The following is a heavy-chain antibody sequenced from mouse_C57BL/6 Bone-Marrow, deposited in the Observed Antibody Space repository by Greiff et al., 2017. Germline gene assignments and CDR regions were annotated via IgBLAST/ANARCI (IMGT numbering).Heavy chain of an antibody. V-gene: IGHV1-18*01. CDR2: INPNNGGT. CDR3: AREVIYDGYYYFDY. Sequence: VQLQQSGPELVKPGASVKIPCKASGYTFTDYNMDWVKQSHGKSLEWIGDINPNNGGTIYNQKFKGKATLTVDKSSSTAYMGLRSLTSEDTAVYYCAREVIYDGYYYFDYWGQGTTLTVSS. CDR1: GYTFTDYN. J-gene: IGHJ2*01. D-gene: IGHD2-3*01.